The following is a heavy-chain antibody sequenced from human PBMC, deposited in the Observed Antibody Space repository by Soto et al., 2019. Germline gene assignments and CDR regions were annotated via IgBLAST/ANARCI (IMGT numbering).Heavy chain of an antibody. D-gene: IGHD6-13*01. CDR2: INHSGST. CDR1: GGSFSGYY. J-gene: IGHJ4*02. Sequence: PSETLSLTCAVYGGSFSGYYWSWIRQPPGKGLEWIGEINHSGSTNYNPSLKSRVTISVDTSKNQFSLKLSSVTAADTAVYYCAREKGIAAAGTSRTLDYWGQGTLVTVSS. CDR3: AREKGIAAAGTSRTLDY. V-gene: IGHV4-34*01.